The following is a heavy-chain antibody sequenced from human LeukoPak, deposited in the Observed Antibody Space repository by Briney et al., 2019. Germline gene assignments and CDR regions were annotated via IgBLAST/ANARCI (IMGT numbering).Heavy chain of an antibody. CDR1: GFTVSSSY. J-gene: IGHJ4*02. Sequence: PGGSLRLSCAASGFTVSSSYMTWVRRAPGKGLEWVSLIYSGGSTYYPDSVKGRFTNSRDNSKNTLYLQMNSLRAEDTAVYYCARVDYSTGWYAYYFDYWGQGTLVTVSS. CDR2: IYSGGST. V-gene: IGHV3-53*01. CDR3: ARVDYSTGWYAYYFDY. D-gene: IGHD6-19*01.